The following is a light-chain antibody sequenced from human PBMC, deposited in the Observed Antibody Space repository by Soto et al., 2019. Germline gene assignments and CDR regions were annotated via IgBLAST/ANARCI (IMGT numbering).Light chain of an antibody. CDR2: DAS. Sequence: DIQMTQSPSTLSASVGDRVTITCRASQSISSWLAWYQQKPGKAPKLLIYDASSLESGVPSRFSGSGSGTEFTLTMSGLQPEDFATYYCQQGHSTPYTFGQGPRWIS. V-gene: IGKV1-5*01. J-gene: IGKJ2*01. CDR1: QSISSW. CDR3: QQGHSTPYT.